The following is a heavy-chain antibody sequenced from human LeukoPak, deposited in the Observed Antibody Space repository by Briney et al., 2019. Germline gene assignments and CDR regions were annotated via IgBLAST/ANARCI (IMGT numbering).Heavy chain of an antibody. CDR3: ARGGFNMVRGVNIPSNSYFYYMDI. Sequence: GESLTLSCAASGFTLSVYSMKWVRQAPGEGLEWVSSTTSGDFEYFADSLKGRFTISRDNAKSSLYLQMNSLSADDTAVYYCARGGFNMVRGVNIPSNSYFYYMDIWGKGTTVTVSS. CDR2: TTSGDFE. J-gene: IGHJ6*03. D-gene: IGHD3-10*01. V-gene: IGHV3-69-1*01. CDR1: GFTLSVYS.